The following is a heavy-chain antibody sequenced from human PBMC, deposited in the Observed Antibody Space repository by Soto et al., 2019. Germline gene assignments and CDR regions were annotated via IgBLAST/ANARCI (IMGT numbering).Heavy chain of an antibody. J-gene: IGHJ4*02. CDR2: IIPVFGTV. Sequence: QVQLVQSGAEVKKPGSSVKVSCKPSGGTFSGYAVRWVRQAPGQGLEWLGGIIPVFGTVTYAQKFQDRVTISADESTRTAYMQLSSLRSEDTPVYYCARDMGATTPFDYWGQGTLVTVSS. D-gene: IGHD1-26*01. CDR1: GGTFSGYA. V-gene: IGHV1-69*01. CDR3: ARDMGATTPFDY.